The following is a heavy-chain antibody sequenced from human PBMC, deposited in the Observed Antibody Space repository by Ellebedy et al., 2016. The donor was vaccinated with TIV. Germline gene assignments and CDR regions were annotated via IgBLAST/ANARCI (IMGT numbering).Heavy chain of an antibody. CDR2: IYPSDSVT. CDR3: ARRALSGTYLDAFDI. D-gene: IGHD3-10*01. Sequence: GESLKISCEASGYTFTSYCIDWVRQMPGRGLEWMGRIYPSDSVTEFSPSFRGRVSLPADKSTSTAYLQWTSLKASDTAMYYCARRALSGTYLDAFDIWGQGTMVTVSS. J-gene: IGHJ3*02. V-gene: IGHV5-51*01. CDR1: GYTFTSYC.